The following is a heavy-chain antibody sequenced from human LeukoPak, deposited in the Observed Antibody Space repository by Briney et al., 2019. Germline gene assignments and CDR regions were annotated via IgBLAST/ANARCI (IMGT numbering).Heavy chain of an antibody. V-gene: IGHV4-4*07. J-gene: IGHJ4*02. CDR1: GGSISSYY. Sequence: SETLSLTCTVSGGSISSYYWSWIRQPAGKGLEWIGRIYTSGSTNYNPSLKSRVTIPVDTSKNQFSLRLSSVTAADTAVYYCARAKSQRGYTYGPHTYFDYWGQGTLVTVSS. CDR3: ARAKSQRGYTYGPHTYFDY. CDR2: IYTSGST. D-gene: IGHD5-18*01.